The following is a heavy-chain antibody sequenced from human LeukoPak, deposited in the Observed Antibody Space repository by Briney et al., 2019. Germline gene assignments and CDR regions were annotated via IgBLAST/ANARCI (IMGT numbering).Heavy chain of an antibody. CDR3: AKGAVTAIDY. J-gene: IGHJ4*02. CDR1: GFTFSSYG. CDR2: ISYDGSNK. V-gene: IGHV3-30*18. Sequence: PGGSLRLSCAASGFTFSSYGMHWVRQAPGKGLEWVAVISYDGSNKYYADSVKGRFTISRDNSKNTLYLQMNSLRAEDTAVYYCAKGAVTAIDYWGQGTLVTVSS. D-gene: IGHD4-11*01.